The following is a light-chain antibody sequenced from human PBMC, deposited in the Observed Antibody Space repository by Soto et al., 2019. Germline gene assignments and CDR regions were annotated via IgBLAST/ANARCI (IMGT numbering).Light chain of an antibody. CDR3: MQGRHWAT. Sequence: VVMTQSPLSLAVTLGQPASISCRSSQSLVYSDGNTYLNWLQQRPGQSPRRLVYKVSNRDSGVPDRFGGSGSGTDFTLNISRVEAEEVGVYYCMQGRHWATFGQGTKLEIK. CDR1: QSLVYSDGNTY. J-gene: IGKJ2*01. CDR2: KVS. V-gene: IGKV2-30*01.